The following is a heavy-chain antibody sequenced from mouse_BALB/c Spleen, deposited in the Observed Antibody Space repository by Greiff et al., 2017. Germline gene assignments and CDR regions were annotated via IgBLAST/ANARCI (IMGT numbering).Heavy chain of an antibody. CDR3: ASPYYGSTPY. J-gene: IGHJ3*01. D-gene: IGHD1-1*01. CDR1: GFTFSSYG. V-gene: IGHV5-6*01. CDR2: ISSGGSYT. Sequence: EVQGVESGGDLVKPGGSLKLSCAASGFTFSSYGMSWVRQTPDKRLEWVATISSGGSYTYYPDSVKGRFTISRDNAKNTLYLQMSSLKSEDTAMYYCASPYYGSTPYWGQGTLVTVSA.